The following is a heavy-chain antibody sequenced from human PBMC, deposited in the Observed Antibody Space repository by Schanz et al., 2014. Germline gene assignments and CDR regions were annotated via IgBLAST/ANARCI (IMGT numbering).Heavy chain of an antibody. Sequence: QLQLQESGPGLVKPSETLSLTCTVSGGSVSSSYFYWGWIRQPPGKGLEWVGSIYYSGITYYNPSLKSRLTMSVETSKNQFSLRLTSVTAADTAVYYCYGMDVWGQGTTVTVSS. V-gene: IGHV4-39*03. CDR1: GGSVSSSYFY. CDR3: YGMDV. CDR2: IYYSGIT. J-gene: IGHJ6*02.